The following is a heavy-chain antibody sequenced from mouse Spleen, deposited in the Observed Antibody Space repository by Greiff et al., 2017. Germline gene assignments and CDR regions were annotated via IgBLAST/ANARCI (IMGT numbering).Heavy chain of an antibody. CDR1: GFTFSDYG. V-gene: IGHV5-17*01. Sequence: EVHLVESGGGLVKPGGSLKLSCAASGFTFSDYGMHWVRQAPEKGLEWVAYISSGSSTIYYADTVKGRFTISRDNAKNTLFLQNTSLRSEDTAMYYCAPFAYWGQGTLVTVSA. CDR2: ISSGSSTI. J-gene: IGHJ3*01. CDR3: APFAY.